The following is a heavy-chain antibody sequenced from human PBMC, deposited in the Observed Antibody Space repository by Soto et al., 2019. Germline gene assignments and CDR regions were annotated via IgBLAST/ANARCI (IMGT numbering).Heavy chain of an antibody. J-gene: IGHJ6*02. CDR3: AKDITPLTYYDFWSGYLGGMDV. CDR1: GVTFSSYA. D-gene: IGHD3-3*01. CDR2: ISGSGGST. Sequence: GGSLRLSCAASGVTFSSYAMSWVRQAPGKGLEWVSAISGSGGSTYYADSVKGRFTISRDNSKNTLYLQMNSLRAEDTAVCYCAKDITPLTYYDFWSGYLGGMDVWGQGTTVTVSS. V-gene: IGHV3-23*01.